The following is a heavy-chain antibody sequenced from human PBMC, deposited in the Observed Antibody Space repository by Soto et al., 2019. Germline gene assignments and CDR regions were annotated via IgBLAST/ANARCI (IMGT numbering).Heavy chain of an antibody. Sequence: ASGKVSCKASGYTFTSYGISWVRQAPGQGLEWMGWISAYNGNTNYAQKLQGRVTMTTDTSTSTAYMELRSLRSDDTAVYYCAREIYDYIWEFPSRAFDIWGQGTMVTVSS. CDR3: AREIYDYIWEFPSRAFDI. CDR1: GYTFTSYG. D-gene: IGHD3-16*01. J-gene: IGHJ3*02. CDR2: ISAYNGNT. V-gene: IGHV1-18*01.